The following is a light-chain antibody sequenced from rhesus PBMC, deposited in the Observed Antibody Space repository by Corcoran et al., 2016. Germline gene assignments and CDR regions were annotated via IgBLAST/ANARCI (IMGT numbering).Light chain of an antibody. CDR3: QQYTSSPFS. CDR2: KAS. V-gene: IGKV1-22*01. CDR1: QSIRRW. Sequence: DIQMTQSPSSLSASVGDTVTITCRASQSIRRWLAWYQQKPGKAPNFRIYKASSLQSGVPSRFSGSGSVTDVTLTISSLQSEDFATYYCQQYTSSPFSFGQGTKVEIK. J-gene: IGKJ2*01.